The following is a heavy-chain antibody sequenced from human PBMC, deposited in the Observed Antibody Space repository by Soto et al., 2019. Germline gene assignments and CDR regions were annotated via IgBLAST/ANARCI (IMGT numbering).Heavy chain of an antibody. CDR1: AFTFSNYA. Sequence: EVQLLESGGGLVQPGGSLRLSCAASAFTFSNYAMNWVRQAPGKGLEWVSAITGSGFTTYYADSVKGRFTISRDNSKNTLYMQMNDLRDEDTAVSYWAKSQIGAAQYGDYWGQGTLVTVSS. CDR3: AKSQIGAAQYGDY. D-gene: IGHD6-25*01. CDR2: ITGSGFTT. V-gene: IGHV3-23*01. J-gene: IGHJ4*02.